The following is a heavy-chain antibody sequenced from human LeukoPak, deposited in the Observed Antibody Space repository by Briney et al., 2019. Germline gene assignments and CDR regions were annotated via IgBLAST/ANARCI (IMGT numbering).Heavy chain of an antibody. CDR1: GGSISSSNW. D-gene: IGHD6-13*01. J-gene: IGHJ6*04. Sequence: PSGTLSLTCAVSGGSISSSNWWSWVRQPPGKGLEWIGEIYHSGSTNYNPSLKSRVTISVDKSKNQFSLKLSSVTAADTAVYYCARVGGSSSPDYYYYGMDVWGKGTTVTASS. CDR2: IYHSGST. V-gene: IGHV4-4*02. CDR3: ARVGGSSSPDYYYYGMDV.